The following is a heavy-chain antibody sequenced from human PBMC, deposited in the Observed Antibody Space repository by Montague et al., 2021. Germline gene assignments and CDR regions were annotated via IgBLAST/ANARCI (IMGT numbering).Heavy chain of an antibody. CDR1: GVSISSSNYQ. J-gene: IGHJ3*02. Sequence: SETLSLTCTVSGVSISSSNYQWGWIRQPPGKGPKWIGSIYYSGTTYYNPSLRSRVTISVDTSENQFSLKLNSVTAADTAFYCCTRKGRFGDYGFDIWGQGTMVTVSS. V-gene: IGHV4-39*01. D-gene: IGHD3-10*01. CDR2: IYYSGTT. CDR3: TRKGRFGDYGFDI.